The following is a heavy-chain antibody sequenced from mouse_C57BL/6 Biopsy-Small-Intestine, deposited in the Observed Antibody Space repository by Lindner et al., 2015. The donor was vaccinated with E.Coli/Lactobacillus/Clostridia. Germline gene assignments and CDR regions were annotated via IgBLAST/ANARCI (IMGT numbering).Heavy chain of an antibody. J-gene: IGHJ2*01. D-gene: IGHD1-1*01. CDR3: ARGYGSSLGDY. V-gene: IGHV1-18*01. CDR1: GYTFTDYN. CDR2: INPKNHNT. Sequence: VQLQESGPELVRPGASVKIPCKASGYTFTDYNIDWVKQSHGESLEWIGDINPKNHNTIYNQKFKGKATLTVDKSSSTAYMELRSLTSDDTAVYYCARGYGSSLGDYWGQGTTLTVSS.